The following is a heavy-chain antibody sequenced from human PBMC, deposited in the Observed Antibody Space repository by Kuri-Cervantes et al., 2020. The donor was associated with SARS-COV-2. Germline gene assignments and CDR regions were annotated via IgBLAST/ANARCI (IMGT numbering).Heavy chain of an antibody. J-gene: IGHJ4*02. V-gene: IGHV3-30-3*01. CDR3: ARVGYCSSTSCYNFDY. CDR1: GFTFSSYA. D-gene: IGHD2-2*02. Sequence: GESLKISCAASGFTFSSYAMHWVRQAPGKGLEWVAVISYDGSNKYYADSVKGRFTISRDNSKSTLYLQMNSLRAEDTAVYYCARVGYCSSTSCYNFDYWGQGTLVTVSS. CDR2: ISYDGSNK.